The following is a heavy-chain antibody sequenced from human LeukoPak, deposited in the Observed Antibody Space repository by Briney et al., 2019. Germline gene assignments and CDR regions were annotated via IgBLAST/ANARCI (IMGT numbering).Heavy chain of an antibody. CDR2: IYYSGST. D-gene: IGHD3-10*01. J-gene: IGHJ4*02. V-gene: IGHV4-30-4*08. CDR1: GGSISSGGYY. Sequence: PSETLSLTCTVSGGSISSGGYYWSWIRQHPGKGLEWIGYIYYSGSTYYNPSLKSRVTISVDTSKNQFSLKLSSVTAADTAVYYCARHPMVRGAPFDYWGQGTLVTVSS. CDR3: ARHPMVRGAPFDY.